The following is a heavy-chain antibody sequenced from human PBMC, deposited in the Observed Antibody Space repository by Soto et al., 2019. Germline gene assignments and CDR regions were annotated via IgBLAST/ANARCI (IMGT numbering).Heavy chain of an antibody. CDR3: ARADPDASVGY. Sequence: SETLSLTCTVSGGSMSSYYWTWLRQSPGRGLEWIGYISYSGSTYYNPSLKSRVTISADTSKNQFYLRMNSMIAADTAVYYCARADPDASVGYWGQGTLVPV. CDR1: GGSMSSYY. V-gene: IGHV4-59*01. CDR2: ISYSGST. D-gene: IGHD2-15*01. J-gene: IGHJ4*02.